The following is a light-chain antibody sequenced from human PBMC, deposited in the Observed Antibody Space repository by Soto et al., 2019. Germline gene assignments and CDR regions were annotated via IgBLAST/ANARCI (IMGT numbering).Light chain of an antibody. CDR3: ATWDDSLSGRWV. V-gene: IGLV2-8*01. Sequence: QSALTQPPSASGSPGQSVTISCTGTSSDVGGYNYVSWYQQHPGKAPKLVIYEVSKRPSGVPDRFSGSKSGTSASLAISGLRSEDEADYYCATWDDSLSGRWVFGGGTKLTVL. CDR2: EVS. J-gene: IGLJ3*02. CDR1: SSDVGGYNY.